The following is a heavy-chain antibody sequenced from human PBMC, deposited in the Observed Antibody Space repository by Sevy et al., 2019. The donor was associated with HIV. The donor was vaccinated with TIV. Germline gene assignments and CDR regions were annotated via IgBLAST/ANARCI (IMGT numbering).Heavy chain of an antibody. CDR1: GFTFSSYA. V-gene: IGHV3-30-3*01. Sequence: GGSLRLSCAASGFTFSSYAMHWVRQAPGKGLEWVAVISYDGSNKYYADSVKGRFTISRDNSKNTLYLQMSSLRAEDTAVYYCARDSDYYDSSGLVSADYWGQGTLVTVSS. CDR3: ARDSDYYDSSGLVSADY. CDR2: ISYDGSNK. J-gene: IGHJ4*02. D-gene: IGHD3-22*01.